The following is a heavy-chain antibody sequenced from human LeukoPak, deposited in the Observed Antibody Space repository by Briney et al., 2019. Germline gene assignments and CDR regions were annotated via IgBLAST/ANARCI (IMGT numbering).Heavy chain of an antibody. V-gene: IGHV4-39*07. D-gene: IGHD6-19*01. CDR3: ARRGWPYDAFDI. J-gene: IGHJ3*02. Sequence: SETLSLTCTVSGGSISSSSYYWGWIRQPPGKGLEWIGSIYYSGSTYYNPSLKSRVTISVDTSKNQFSLKLSSVTAADTAVYYCARRGWPYDAFDIWGQGTMVTVSS. CDR2: IYYSGST. CDR1: GGSISSSSYY.